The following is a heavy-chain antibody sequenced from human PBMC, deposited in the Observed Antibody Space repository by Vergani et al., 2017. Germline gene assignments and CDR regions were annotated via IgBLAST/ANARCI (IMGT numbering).Heavy chain of an antibody. CDR3: ARVGSSWYMCFDP. J-gene: IGHJ5*02. Sequence: QVQLQESGPGLVKPSETLSLTCTVSGGSISSYYWSWIRQPPGKGLEWIGYIYYSGSTNYNPSLKSRVTVSVDTSKNQVSLKLSSVTAADTAVYYCARVGSSWYMCFDPWGQGTLVTVSS. CDR1: GGSISSYY. V-gene: IGHV4-59*01. D-gene: IGHD6-13*01. CDR2: IYYSGST.